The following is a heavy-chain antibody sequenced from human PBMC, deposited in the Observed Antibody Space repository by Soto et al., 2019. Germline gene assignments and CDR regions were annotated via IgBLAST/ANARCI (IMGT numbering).Heavy chain of an antibody. CDR2: ISAYNGNT. V-gene: IGHV1-18*04. CDR3: ATANSGWTYNWFDP. J-gene: IGHJ5*02. Sequence: GASVKVSCKASGYTFTSYGISWVRQAPGQGLEWMGWISAYNGNTNYAQKLQGRVTMTTDTSTSTAYMELRSLRSDDTAVYYCATANSGWTYNWFDPWGQGTLVTVSS. D-gene: IGHD6-19*01. CDR1: GYTFTSYG.